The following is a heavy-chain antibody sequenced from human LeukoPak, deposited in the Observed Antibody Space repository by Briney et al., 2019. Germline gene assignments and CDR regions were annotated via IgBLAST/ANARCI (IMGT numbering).Heavy chain of an antibody. CDR3: AKPLGDSSGSYFFDY. Sequence: GGSLRLSCAASGFTFEDFAMHWVRQAPGKGLEWVAGINWNSRSIGYVDSVRGRFTISRDNAKNSLYLQMNSLRAEDMALYYCAKPLGDSSGSYFFDYWGRGTLVTVSS. V-gene: IGHV3-9*03. J-gene: IGHJ4*02. CDR1: GFTFEDFA. CDR2: INWNSRSI. D-gene: IGHD3-22*01.